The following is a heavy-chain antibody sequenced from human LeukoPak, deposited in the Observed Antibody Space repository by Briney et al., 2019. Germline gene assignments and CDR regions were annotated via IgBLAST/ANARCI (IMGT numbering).Heavy chain of an antibody. CDR2: INGSGGST. D-gene: IGHD2-2*01. CDR3: AKDLGDCSSTSCFLDY. J-gene: IGHJ4*02. Sequence: PGGSLRLSCAASGFTFSSYAMSWVRQAPGKGLEWGSAINGSGGSTYYADSVKGRFTISRDNSKNTLYLQMNSLRAEHTAVYYCAKDLGDCSSTSCFLDYWGQGTLVTVSS. V-gene: IGHV3-23*01. CDR1: GFTFSSYA.